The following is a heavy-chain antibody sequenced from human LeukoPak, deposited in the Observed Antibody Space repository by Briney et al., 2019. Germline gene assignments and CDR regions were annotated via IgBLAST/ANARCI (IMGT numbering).Heavy chain of an antibody. V-gene: IGHV4-34*01. J-gene: IGHJ4*02. D-gene: IGHD6-19*01. Sequence: SETLSLTCAVYGGSFSGYYWSWIRQPPGKGLEWIGEINHSGSTNYNPSLKSRVTISVDTSKNQFSLKLSSVTAADTAVYYCARGVVAGNGFVYFDYWGQGTLVTVSS. CDR2: INHSGST. CDR1: GGSFSGYY. CDR3: ARGVVAGNGFVYFDY.